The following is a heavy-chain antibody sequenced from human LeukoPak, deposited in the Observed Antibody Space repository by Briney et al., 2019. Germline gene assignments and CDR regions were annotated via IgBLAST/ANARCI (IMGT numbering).Heavy chain of an antibody. J-gene: IGHJ4*02. CDR3: ARDQGGATHFDY. V-gene: IGHV4-39*07. D-gene: IGHD1-26*01. Sequence: KPSETLSLTCTVSGGPISSTSYYWGWIRQPPGKGLEFIGSMSHSGSTFYNPSLKSRFTISLDTSKNQLSLRLSSVTAADTALYYCARDQGGATHFDYWGQGTLVTVSS. CDR2: MSHSGST. CDR1: GGPISSTSYY.